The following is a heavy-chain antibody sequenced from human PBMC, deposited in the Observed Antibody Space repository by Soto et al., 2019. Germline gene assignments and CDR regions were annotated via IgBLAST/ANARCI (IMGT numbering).Heavy chain of an antibody. D-gene: IGHD6-19*01. CDR2: ISAYNGNT. V-gene: IGHV1-18*01. CDR1: GYTFTSYG. J-gene: IGHJ6*02. Sequence: VQLVQSGAEVKKPGASVKVSCKASGYTFTSYGISWVRQAPGQGLEWMGWISAYNGNTNYPQNLQGRVTMTTDTSTSTAYMVLRSLRSDDTAVYFCAREAVAAIEGVRYDYGMDVWGQGTTVTVSS. CDR3: AREAVAAIEGVRYDYGMDV.